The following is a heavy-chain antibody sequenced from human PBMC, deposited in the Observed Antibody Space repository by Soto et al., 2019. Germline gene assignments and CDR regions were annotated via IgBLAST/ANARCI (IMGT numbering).Heavy chain of an antibody. CDR1: GGSISSGDYY. J-gene: IGHJ5*02. Sequence: SETLSLTCTVSGGSISSGDYYWSWIRQPPGKGLEWIGYIYYSGSTYYNPSLKSRVTISVDTSKNQFSLKLSSVTAADTAVYYCARDRTKGGPHFDWLPKTKGNWFAPWGQGTLVTVSS. CDR2: IYYSGST. D-gene: IGHD3-9*01. CDR3: ARDRTKGGPHFDWLPKTKGNWFAP. V-gene: IGHV4-30-4*01.